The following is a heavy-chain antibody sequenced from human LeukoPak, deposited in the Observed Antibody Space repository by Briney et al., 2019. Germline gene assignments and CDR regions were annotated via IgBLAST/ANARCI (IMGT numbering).Heavy chain of an antibody. J-gene: IGHJ5*02. Sequence: ASVTVSCKASGYTFTSYDINWVRQATGQGLEWMGWMNPNSGNTGYAQKFQGRVTMTRNTSISTAYMELSSLRSEDTAVYYCARGGTTVLSYYWFDPWGQGTLVTVSS. CDR1: GYTFTSYD. V-gene: IGHV1-8*01. D-gene: IGHD4-17*01. CDR3: ARGGTTVLSYYWFDP. CDR2: MNPNSGNT.